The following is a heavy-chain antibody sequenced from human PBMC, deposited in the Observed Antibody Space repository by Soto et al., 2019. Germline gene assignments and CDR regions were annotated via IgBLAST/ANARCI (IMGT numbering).Heavy chain of an antibody. CDR1: GYTFTSYG. J-gene: IGHJ5*02. Sequence: ASVKVSCKASGYTFTSYGISWVRQAPGQGLEWMGWISAYNGNTNYAQKLQGRVTMTTDTSTSTAYMELRSLRSDDTAVYYCARNPSSSWYWVWFDPWGQGTLVTAPQ. V-gene: IGHV1-18*01. CDR2: ISAYNGNT. D-gene: IGHD6-13*01. CDR3: ARNPSSSWYWVWFDP.